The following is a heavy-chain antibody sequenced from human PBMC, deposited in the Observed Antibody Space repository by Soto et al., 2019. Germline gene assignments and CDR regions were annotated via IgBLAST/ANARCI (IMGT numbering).Heavy chain of an antibody. D-gene: IGHD2-21*01. J-gene: IGHJ5*02. CDR2: ISGGGDST. CDR3: SKLDCYGDQ. V-gene: IGHV3-23*01. Sequence: EVPLLESGGGLVQPGGSLRLSCAASGFTFSTNSMTWVRQAPGKGLEWVCGISGGGDSTHYADSVKGRFTISRDNSKTMVYLKMNSLTADDTAVYFCSKLDCYGDQWGQGTLVTVSS. CDR1: GFTFSTNS.